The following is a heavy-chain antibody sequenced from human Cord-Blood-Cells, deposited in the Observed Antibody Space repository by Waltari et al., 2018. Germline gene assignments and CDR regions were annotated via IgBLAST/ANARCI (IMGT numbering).Heavy chain of an antibody. D-gene: IGHD4-17*01. CDR1: GYTLTELS. J-gene: IGHJ3*02. CDR3: ATAGDYGGNSVFAFDI. CDR2: FDPEDGET. V-gene: IGHV1-24*01. Sequence: QVQLVQSGAEVKKPGASVKVSCKVSGYTLTELSMPWVRQAPVKGLEWMGGFDPEDGETIYAQKFQGRVTMTEDTSTDTAYMELSSLRSEDTAVYYCATAGDYGGNSVFAFDIWGQGTMVTVSS.